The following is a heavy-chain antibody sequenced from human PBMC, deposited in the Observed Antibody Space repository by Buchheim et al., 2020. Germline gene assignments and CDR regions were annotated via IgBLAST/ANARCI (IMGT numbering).Heavy chain of an antibody. CDR1: GYSFSTYW. CDR3: ATYCTGGSCSFGYYYYGMDI. J-gene: IGHJ6*02. V-gene: IGHV5-10-1*03. CDR2: IDPSDSYA. Sequence: EVQLVQSGAEVKKAGESLRISCKGSGYSFSTYWISWVRQMPGKGLEWMGRIDPSDSYATYSPSFQGHVTFSVDKSINTAYLQWNSLKASDTAKYYGATYCTGGSCSFGYYYYGMDIWGQGTT. D-gene: IGHD2-8*02.